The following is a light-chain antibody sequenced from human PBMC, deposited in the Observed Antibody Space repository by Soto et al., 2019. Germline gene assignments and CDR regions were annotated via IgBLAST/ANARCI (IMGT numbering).Light chain of an antibody. CDR3: QHFGGSLPVT. CDR1: QSVSSN. V-gene: IGKV3-20*01. J-gene: IGKJ5*01. CDR2: DTS. Sequence: EIVMTQSPATLSVSPGERATLSCRASQSVSSNLAWYQQKPGQAPRLLIYDTSSRATGIPDRFSGSGSGTDFTLTISRLEPEDFAVYYCQHFGGSLPVTFGQGTRLEIK.